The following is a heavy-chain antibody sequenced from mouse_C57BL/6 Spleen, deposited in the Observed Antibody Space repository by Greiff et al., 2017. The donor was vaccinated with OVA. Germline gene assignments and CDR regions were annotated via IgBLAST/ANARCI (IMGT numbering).Heavy chain of an antibody. Sequence: VKLQESGPGLVQPSQSLSITCTVSGFSLTSYGVHWVRQSPGKGLEWLGVIWRGGSTDYNAAFMSRLSITKDNSKSQVFFKMNSLQADDTAIYYCAIPIYYGNLYYAMDYWGQGTSVTVSS. CDR1: GFSLTSYG. D-gene: IGHD2-1*01. V-gene: IGHV2-5*01. J-gene: IGHJ4*01. CDR2: IWRGGST. CDR3: AIPIYYGNLYYAMDY.